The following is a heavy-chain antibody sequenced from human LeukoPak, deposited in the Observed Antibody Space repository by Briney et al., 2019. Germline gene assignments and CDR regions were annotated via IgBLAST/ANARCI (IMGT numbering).Heavy chain of an antibody. J-gene: IGHJ3*02. D-gene: IGHD3-22*01. CDR3: ARTYHYDSSGYYSSAFDI. V-gene: IGHV3-66*01. CDR1: GFTFSSYA. Sequence: PGGSLRLSCAASGFTFSSYAMSWVRQAPGKGLEWVSVIYSGGSTYYADSVKGRFTISRDNSKNTLYLQMNSLRAEDTAVYYCARTYHYDSSGYYSSAFDIWGQGTMVTVSS. CDR2: IYSGGST.